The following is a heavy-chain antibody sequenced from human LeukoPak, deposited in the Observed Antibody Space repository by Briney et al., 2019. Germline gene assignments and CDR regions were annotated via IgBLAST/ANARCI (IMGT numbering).Heavy chain of an antibody. CDR3: ARDAGYGDYEMEDYYYYYMDV. CDR2: ISGSGGST. D-gene: IGHD4-17*01. CDR1: GFTFSSYA. J-gene: IGHJ6*03. V-gene: IGHV3-23*01. Sequence: PGGSLRLSCAASGFTFSSYAVSWVRQAPGKGLEWVSAISGSGGSTYYADSVKGRFTISRDNSKNTLYLQMNSLRAEDTAVYYCARDAGYGDYEMEDYYYYYMDVWGKGTTVTISS.